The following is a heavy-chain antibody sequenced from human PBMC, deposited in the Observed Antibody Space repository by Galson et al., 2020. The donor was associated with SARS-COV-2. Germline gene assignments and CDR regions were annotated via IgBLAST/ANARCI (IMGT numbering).Heavy chain of an antibody. V-gene: IGHV3-30*18. Sequence: GESLKISCAASGFTFSSCGMHWVRQAPGKGLEWVAIISYDGDNKYYADSVKGRFTISRDNSKNTLYLQMNSLRAEDTAVYYCAKDRRGSYYYGMDVWGQGTTVTVSS. CDR1: GFTFSSCG. CDR2: ISYDGDNK. CDR3: AKDRRGSYYYGMDV. J-gene: IGHJ6*02.